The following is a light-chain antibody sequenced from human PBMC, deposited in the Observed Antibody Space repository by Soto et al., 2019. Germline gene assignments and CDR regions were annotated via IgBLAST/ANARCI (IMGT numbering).Light chain of an antibody. CDR1: QDISNY. J-gene: IGKJ3*01. CDR3: QQYDNLPRT. CDR2: DAS. Sequence: DIPMTQSPSSLSASVGDRVTITCQASQDISNYLNWYQQKPGKAPKLLIYDASNLKTGVPSRFSGSGSGTDFTFTISSLQPEDIATYYCQQYDNLPRTFGPGTKVDIK. V-gene: IGKV1-33*01.